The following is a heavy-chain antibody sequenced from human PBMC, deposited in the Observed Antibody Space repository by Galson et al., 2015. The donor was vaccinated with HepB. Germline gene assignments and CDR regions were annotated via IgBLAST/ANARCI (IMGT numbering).Heavy chain of an antibody. V-gene: IGHV3-30-3*01. CDR2: ISYDGSNK. J-gene: IGHJ4*02. CDR1: GFTLSSYA. CDR3: ARDSYSGSYLILDY. D-gene: IGHD1-26*01. Sequence: SLRLSCAASGFTLSSYAMHWVRQAPGRGLEWVAVISYDGSNKYYADSVKGRFTISRDNSKNTLYLQMNSLRAEDTVVYYCARDSYSGSYLILDYWGQGTLVTVSS.